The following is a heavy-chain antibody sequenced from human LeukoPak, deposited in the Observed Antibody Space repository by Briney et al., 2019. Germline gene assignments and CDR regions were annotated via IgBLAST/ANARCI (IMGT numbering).Heavy chain of an antibody. D-gene: IGHD5-24*01. CDR1: GASISSYY. Sequence: SETLPLTCTVSGASISSYYWTWIRQPPGKGLEWIGYIYYSGSTNYNPSLKSRVTISIDTSKNQFSLKLSSVTAADTAVYYCARGRSRDAYNYYFDYWGQGTLVTVPS. CDR2: IYYSGST. V-gene: IGHV4-59*01. J-gene: IGHJ4*02. CDR3: ARGRSRDAYNYYFDY.